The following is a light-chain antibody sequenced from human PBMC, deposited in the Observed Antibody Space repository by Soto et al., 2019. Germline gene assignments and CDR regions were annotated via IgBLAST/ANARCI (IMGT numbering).Light chain of an antibody. CDR3: SAFTGTTYV. CDR1: SSDVGGNKY. J-gene: IGLJ1*01. V-gene: IGLV2-14*03. CDR2: DVS. Sequence: QSSLTQPASVSGSPGQSITLSCPGTSSDVGGNKYVSWYQHYPGKAPKLMICDVSNRPSGVSNRFSGSKSGNTASLTISGLQAEDEADYYCSAFTGTTYVFGTGTKVTVL.